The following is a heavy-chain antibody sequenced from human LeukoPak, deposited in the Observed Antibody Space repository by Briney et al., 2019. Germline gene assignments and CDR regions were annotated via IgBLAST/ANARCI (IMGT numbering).Heavy chain of an antibody. Sequence: GGSLRLSCAASGFTFSDYYMSWIRQAPGKGLEWVSYISSSGSTIYYADSVKGRFTISRDNAKNSLYLQMNSQRAEDTAVYYCARTARLVYFDYWGQGTLVTVSS. V-gene: IGHV3-11*01. D-gene: IGHD6-19*01. CDR2: ISSSGSTI. CDR1: GFTFSDYY. J-gene: IGHJ4*02. CDR3: ARTARLVYFDY.